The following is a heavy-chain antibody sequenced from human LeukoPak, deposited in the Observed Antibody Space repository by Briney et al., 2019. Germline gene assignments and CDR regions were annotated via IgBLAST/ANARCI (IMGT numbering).Heavy chain of an antibody. Sequence: PGGSLRLSCVASGFAFSTYSMNWVRQAPGKGLEWVSSISSSSNYIYYADSVKGRFTISRDNAKNSLYLQMNSLRAADTAVYYCAQNFYDSSGLCFDYWGQGTLVTVSS. CDR1: GFAFSTYS. CDR3: AQNFYDSSGLCFDY. CDR2: ISSSSNYI. V-gene: IGHV3-21*01. D-gene: IGHD3-22*01. J-gene: IGHJ4*02.